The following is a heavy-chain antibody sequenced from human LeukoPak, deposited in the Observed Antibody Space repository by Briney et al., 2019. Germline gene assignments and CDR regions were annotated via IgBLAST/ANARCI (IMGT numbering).Heavy chain of an antibody. CDR3: ARGESSDY. CDR2: INHSGST. V-gene: IGHV4-34*01. D-gene: IGHD3-10*01. CDR1: GFTFSSYW. Sequence: GSLRLSCAASGFTFSSYWMSWVRQPPGKGLEWIEEINHSGSTNYNPSLKSRVTISVDTSKNQFSLKLSSVTAADTAVYYCARGESSDYWGQGTLVTVSS. J-gene: IGHJ4*02.